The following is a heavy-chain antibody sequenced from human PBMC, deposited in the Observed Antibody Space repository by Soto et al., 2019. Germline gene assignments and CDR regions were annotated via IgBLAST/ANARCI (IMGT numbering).Heavy chain of an antibody. CDR3: ASHLNWNGPFDY. J-gene: IGHJ4*02. CDR2: ISSSSSYI. D-gene: IGHD1-20*01. CDR1: GFTFSSYS. V-gene: IGHV3-21*01. Sequence: GGSLRLSCAASGFTFSSYSMNWVRQAPGKGLEWVSSISSSSSYIYYADSVKGRFTISRDNAKNSLYLQMNSLRAEDTAVYYCASHLNWNGPFDYWGQGTLVTVSS.